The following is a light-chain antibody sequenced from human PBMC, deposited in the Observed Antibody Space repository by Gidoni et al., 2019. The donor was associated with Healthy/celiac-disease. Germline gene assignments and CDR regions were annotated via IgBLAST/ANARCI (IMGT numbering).Light chain of an antibody. V-gene: IGKV3D-15*01. CDR1: QSVSSN. J-gene: IGKJ3*01. CDR2: GAS. CDR3: QQYNNWPRVT. Sequence: VMTQSQATLSVSPGERATLSCRATQSVSSNLAWYQQKPGQAPRLLIYGASPRATGIPATFSGSGSGTEFTLTISSLQSEDFAVYYCQQYNNWPRVTFXPXTKVDIK.